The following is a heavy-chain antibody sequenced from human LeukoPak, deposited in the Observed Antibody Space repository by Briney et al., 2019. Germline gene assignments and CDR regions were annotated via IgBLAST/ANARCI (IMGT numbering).Heavy chain of an antibody. CDR3: ARGTSFDP. CDR2: INHSGST. CDR1: GGSFSGYY. J-gene: IGHJ5*02. Sequence: SETLSLTCAVYGGSFSGYYWSWIRQPPGKGLEWIGEINHSGSTNYNPPLKSRVTISVDTSKNQFSLKLSSVTAADTAVYYCARGTSFDPWGQGTLVTVSS. V-gene: IGHV4-34*01.